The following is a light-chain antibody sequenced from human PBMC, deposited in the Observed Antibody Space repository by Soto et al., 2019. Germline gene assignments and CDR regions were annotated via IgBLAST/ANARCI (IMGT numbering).Light chain of an antibody. J-gene: IGLJ3*02. CDR1: SSDLGGYNS. V-gene: IGLV2-14*01. CDR2: EVS. CDR3: SSYTSSSTPWV. Sequence: QSALTQPASESGSPGQSITISCTGTSSDLGGYNSVSWYQQHPGKVPKLMIYEVSHRPSGVSNRFSGSKSGNTASLTISGLQAEDEADYYCSSYTSSSTPWVFGGGTKLTVL.